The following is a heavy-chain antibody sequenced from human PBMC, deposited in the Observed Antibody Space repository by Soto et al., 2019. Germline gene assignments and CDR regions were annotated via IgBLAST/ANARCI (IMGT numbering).Heavy chain of an antibody. V-gene: IGHV1-18*04. CDR3: AIDRLVSRGYYLLGDYNCFAP. D-gene: IGHD6-25*01. Sequence: ASVKVSCKASGYTFTNYGISWVRQAPGQGLEWMGLISAYNGNTDYAQKFQGRVTMATDTSTSTAYMDLGSLTSDDTAVYFCAIDRLVSRGYYLLGDYNCFAPWGQGTLVTVSS. J-gene: IGHJ5*02. CDR1: GYTFTNYG. CDR2: ISAYNGNT.